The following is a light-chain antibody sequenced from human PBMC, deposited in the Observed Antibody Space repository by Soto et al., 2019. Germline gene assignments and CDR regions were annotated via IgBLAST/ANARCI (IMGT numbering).Light chain of an antibody. V-gene: IGKV1-39*01. CDR1: QTISSY. J-gene: IGKJ1*01. CDR3: QQSLSFPRT. CDR2: AAS. Sequence: DIQMTQSPSSLAASVGDGVTITCRAGQTISSYLNWYQQKPGKAPKLLIYAASTLQSDVPPRFSGSGSGTDFTLTISSLQPEDFATYYCQQSLSFPRTFGQGTKVEIK.